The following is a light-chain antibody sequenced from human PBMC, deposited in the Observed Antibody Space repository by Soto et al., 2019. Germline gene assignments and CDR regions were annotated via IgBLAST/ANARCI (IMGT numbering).Light chain of an antibody. Sequence: DIVMTQTPVSSPVTLGQPASISCRSSQSLVHSDGNTYLIWLHQRPGQPPRLLIYKISNRFSGVPDRFNGSGAGTDFALRISRVEAEDVGVYYCLQTTHPTWTFGQGTKVEIK. CDR2: KIS. CDR1: QSLVHSDGNTY. J-gene: IGKJ1*01. CDR3: LQTTHPTWT. V-gene: IGKV2-24*01.